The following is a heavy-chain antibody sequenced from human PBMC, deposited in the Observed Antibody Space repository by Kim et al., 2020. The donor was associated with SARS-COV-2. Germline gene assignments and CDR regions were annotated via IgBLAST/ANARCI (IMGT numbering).Heavy chain of an antibody. Sequence: SVKGRFTTSRNNAKKSLYLQMNSLRAEDTAVYYCARGGSSSWYSGGNPDYWGQGTLVTVSS. CDR3: ARGGSSSWYSGGNPDY. D-gene: IGHD6-13*01. V-gene: IGHV3-11*04. J-gene: IGHJ4*02.